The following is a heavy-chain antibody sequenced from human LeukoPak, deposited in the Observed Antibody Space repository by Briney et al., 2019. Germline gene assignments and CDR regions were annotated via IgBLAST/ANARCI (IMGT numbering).Heavy chain of an antibody. CDR3: AAVEAAISNYYYYGMDV. CDR2: INPNSGGT. V-gene: IGHV1-2*06. Sequence: ASVKVSCKASGYTFTGYYMHWVRQAPGQGLVWMGRINPNSGGTNYAQKFQGRVTMTRDTSISTAYMELSRLRSDDTAVYYCAAVEAAISNYYYYGMDVWGQGTTVTVSS. J-gene: IGHJ6*02. CDR1: GYTFTGYY. D-gene: IGHD2-21*02.